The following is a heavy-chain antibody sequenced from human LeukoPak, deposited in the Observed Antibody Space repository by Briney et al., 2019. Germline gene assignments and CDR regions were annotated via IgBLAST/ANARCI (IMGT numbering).Heavy chain of an antibody. J-gene: IGHJ5*02. Sequence: KPSETLPLTCAVYGGSFSGYYWSWIRQPPGKGLEWIGEINHSGSTNYNPSLKSRVTISVDTSKNQFSLKLSSVTAADTAVYYCARKRIRGVIIRSPNWFDPWGQGTLVTVSS. D-gene: IGHD3-10*01. CDR2: INHSGST. CDR1: GGSFSGYY. CDR3: ARKRIRGVIIRSPNWFDP. V-gene: IGHV4-34*01.